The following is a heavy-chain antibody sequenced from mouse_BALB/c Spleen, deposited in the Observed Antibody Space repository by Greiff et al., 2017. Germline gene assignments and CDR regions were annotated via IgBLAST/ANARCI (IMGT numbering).Heavy chain of an antibody. V-gene: IGHV1-80*01. J-gene: IGHJ2*01. Sequence: QVPLQQSGAELVRPGSSVKISCKASGYAFSSYWMNWVKQRPGQGLEWIGQIYPGDGDTNYNGKFKGKATLTADKSSSTAYMQLSSLTSEDSAVYFCARVLITTSNFDYWGQGTTLTVSS. CDR3: ARVLITTSNFDY. CDR2: IYPGDGDT. D-gene: IGHD2-4*01. CDR1: GYAFSSYW.